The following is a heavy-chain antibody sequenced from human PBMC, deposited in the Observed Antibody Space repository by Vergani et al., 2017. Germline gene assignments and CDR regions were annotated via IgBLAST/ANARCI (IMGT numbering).Heavy chain of an antibody. D-gene: IGHD4-23*01. Sequence: QVQLVQSGAEVKKPGSSVKVSCKASGGTFSSYAISWVRQAPGQGLEWMGGIIPIFGTANYAQKFQGRVTITADESTSTAYMEVSSLRSEDTAVYYWAGLRWSGYYYYYMDVWGKGTTVTVSS. CDR3: AGLRWSGYYYYYMDV. CDR2: IIPIFGTA. CDR1: GGTFSSYA. J-gene: IGHJ6*03. V-gene: IGHV1-69*13.